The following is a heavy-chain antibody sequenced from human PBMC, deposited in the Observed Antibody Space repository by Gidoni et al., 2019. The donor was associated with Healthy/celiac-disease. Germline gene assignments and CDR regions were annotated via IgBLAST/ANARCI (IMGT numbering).Heavy chain of an antibody. CDR3: ARQHYGSGSPP. V-gene: IGHV4-39*01. D-gene: IGHD3-10*01. J-gene: IGHJ5*02. CDR2: IYYSGST. Sequence: QLQLQESGPGLVKPSQTLSLTCTVAGGSISSSSYSWGWIRQPPGKGLEWIGSIYYSGSTYYNPSLKSRVTISVDTSKNQFSLKLSSVTAADTAVYYCARQHYGSGSPPWGQGTLVTVSS. CDR1: GGSISSSSYS.